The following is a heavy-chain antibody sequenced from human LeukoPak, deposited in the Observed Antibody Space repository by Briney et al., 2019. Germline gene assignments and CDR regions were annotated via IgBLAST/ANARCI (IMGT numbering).Heavy chain of an antibody. CDR2: MSYSGSS. CDR3: ARRIAARPRGYWFDP. V-gene: IGHV4-59*01. CDR1: GGSISSYY. D-gene: IGHD6-6*01. J-gene: IGHJ5*02. Sequence: SETLSLTCTVSGGSISSYYWSWIRQPPGKGLEWIGYMSYSGSSNYNPSLRSRVTISVDASKKQFSLKLSSVTAADTAVYYCARRIAARPRGYWFDPWGQGTLVTVSS.